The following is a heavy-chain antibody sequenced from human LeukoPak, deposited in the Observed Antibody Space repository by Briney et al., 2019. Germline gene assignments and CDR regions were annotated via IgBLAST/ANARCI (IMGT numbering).Heavy chain of an antibody. J-gene: IGHJ3*02. D-gene: IGHD2-15*01. CDR2: IYDSGST. V-gene: IGHV4-30-4*01. CDR1: GASVRSGDYY. CDR3: ARDCSGGSCYGAFDI. Sequence: SETLSLTCTVSGASVRSGDYYWSWIRQPPGKGLEWIGYIYDSGSTYYNPSLKSRITISVDTSENRFSLKLSSVTATDTAVYYCARDCSGGSCYGAFDIWGQGTMVTVSS.